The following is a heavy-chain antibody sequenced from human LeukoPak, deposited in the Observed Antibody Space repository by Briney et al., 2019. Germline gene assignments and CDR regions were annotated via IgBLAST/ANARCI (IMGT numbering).Heavy chain of an antibody. CDR2: INHSGST. J-gene: IGHJ6*02. Sequence: PSETLSLTCAVYGGSFSGYYWSWIRQPPGKGLEWIGEINHSGSTNYNPSLKSRVTISVDTSKNQFSLKLSSVTAADTAVYYCARYSFIYGIDVWGQGTTVTVS. CDR1: GGSFSGYY. CDR3: ARYSFIYGIDV. V-gene: IGHV4-34*01. D-gene: IGHD2-15*01.